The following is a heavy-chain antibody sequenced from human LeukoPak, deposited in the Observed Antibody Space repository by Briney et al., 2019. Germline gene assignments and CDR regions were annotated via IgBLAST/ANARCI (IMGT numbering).Heavy chain of an antibody. Sequence: GRSLRPSCPAAGFTFTTNGIDWVRQAPSNWLEWEAFIWYDVSNKYYADSVKGRFTISRDNSKNTLYVQMNSVRAEDTAVYYCARDGSSGWYWVDYWGQGTLVTVSS. CDR3: ARDGSSGWYWVDY. CDR2: IWYDVSNK. J-gene: IGHJ4*02. CDR1: GFTFTTNG. D-gene: IGHD6-19*01. V-gene: IGHV3-33*01.